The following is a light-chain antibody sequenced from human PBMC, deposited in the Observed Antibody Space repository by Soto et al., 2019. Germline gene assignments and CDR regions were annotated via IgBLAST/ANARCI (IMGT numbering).Light chain of an antibody. Sequence: EIVMTQSPATLSVSPGEGASLSCRASQNISTYLAWYQQRPGQVPRLLIYGVSKRAPVIPARFSGSGSGTDFTLTVSGLETEDFATYYCQQRTNSPPWTFGQGTRVELK. V-gene: IGKV3-11*01. CDR1: QNISTY. J-gene: IGKJ1*01. CDR2: GVS. CDR3: QQRTNSPPWT.